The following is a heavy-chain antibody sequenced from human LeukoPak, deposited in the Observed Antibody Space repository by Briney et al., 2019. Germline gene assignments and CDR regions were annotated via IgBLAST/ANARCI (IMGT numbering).Heavy chain of an antibody. CDR1: GFTYSSNY. CDR3: ARDTGVGATSDAFDI. Sequence: GGSLRLSCAASGFTYSSNYMRWVRQAPGKGLEWVSVIYSGGNTYYGDSVKGRFTISRDNSKNTLYLQMNSLRAEDTAVYYCARDTGVGATSDAFDIWGQGTMVTVSS. D-gene: IGHD1-26*01. J-gene: IGHJ3*02. V-gene: IGHV3-66*01. CDR2: IYSGGNT.